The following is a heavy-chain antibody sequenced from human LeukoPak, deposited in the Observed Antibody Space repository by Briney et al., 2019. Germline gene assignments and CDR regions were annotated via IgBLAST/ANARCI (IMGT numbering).Heavy chain of an antibody. D-gene: IGHD6-19*01. Sequence: GGSLRLSCVASGFTFSSYATSWVRPAHGGGLEWVSAIRGSGGGTNYGGSGKGWLTISRDNSKNTLYLQMNSLRAEDTAVYYCAKGAVAGNQKPGVYWGQGTLVTVSS. J-gene: IGHJ4*02. CDR3: AKGAVAGNQKPGVY. V-gene: IGHV3-23*01. CDR1: GFTFSSYA. CDR2: IRGSGGGT.